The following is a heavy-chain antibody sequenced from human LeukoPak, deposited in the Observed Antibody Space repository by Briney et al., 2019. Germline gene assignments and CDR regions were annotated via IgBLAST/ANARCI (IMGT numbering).Heavy chain of an antibody. Sequence: PSETLSLTCAVYGGSFSGHYWSWIRQPPGKGLEWIGEINHRGSTNYNPSLKSRVTISVDTSKNQFSLKLSSVTAADTAVYYCARARAAWFDPWGQGTLVTVSS. CDR2: INHRGST. CDR1: GGSFSGHY. V-gene: IGHV4-34*01. J-gene: IGHJ5*02. CDR3: ARARAAWFDP.